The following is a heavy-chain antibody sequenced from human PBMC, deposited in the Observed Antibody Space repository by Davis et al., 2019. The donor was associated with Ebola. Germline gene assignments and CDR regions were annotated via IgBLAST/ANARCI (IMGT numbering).Heavy chain of an antibody. CDR1: GFTFSNAW. J-gene: IGHJ4*02. V-gene: IGHV4-34*01. CDR3: ARLTYGMTYDY. Sequence: GSLRLSCAASGFTFSNAWMNWVRQPPGKGLEWIGEINHSGSTNYNPSLKSRVTITVETSKNQFSLKLSSVTAADTAVYYCARLTYGMTYDYWGQGTLVTVSS. D-gene: IGHD3-9*01. CDR2: INHSGST.